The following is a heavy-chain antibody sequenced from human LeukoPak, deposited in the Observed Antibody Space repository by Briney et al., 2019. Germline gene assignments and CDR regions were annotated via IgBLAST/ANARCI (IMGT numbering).Heavy chain of an antibody. CDR1: GFTFSRYG. Sequence: GGSLRLSCAASGFTFSRYGVHWVRQAPGKGLEWAAVIWYDGSVKYYADSVKGRFTISRDNSKNTLYLQMNSLRAEDTAVYYCARWGANSDGSDFDYWGQGTPVTVSP. CDR3: ARWGANSDGSDFDY. V-gene: IGHV3-33*01. D-gene: IGHD5-18*01. CDR2: IWYDGSVK. J-gene: IGHJ4*02.